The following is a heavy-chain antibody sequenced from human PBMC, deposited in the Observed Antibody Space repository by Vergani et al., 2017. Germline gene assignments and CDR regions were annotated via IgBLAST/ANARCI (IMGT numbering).Heavy chain of an antibody. CDR3: AXEGLLWFGREIPTYYYYGMDV. J-gene: IGHJ6*02. CDR1: GYTFTSYG. D-gene: IGHD3-10*01. Sequence: QVQLVQSGAEVKKPGASVKVSCKASGYTFTSYGISWVRQAPGQGLEWMGWISAYNGNTNYAQKLQGRVTMTTDTSTSTAYMELRSLRSDDTAVYYCAXEGLLWFGREIPTYYYYGMDVWGQGTTVTVSS. V-gene: IGHV1-18*01. CDR2: ISAYNGNT.